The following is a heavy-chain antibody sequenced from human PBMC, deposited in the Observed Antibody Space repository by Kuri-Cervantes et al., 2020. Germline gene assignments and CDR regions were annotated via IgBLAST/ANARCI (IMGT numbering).Heavy chain of an antibody. J-gene: IGHJ6*02. CDR1: GYTFTSYD. D-gene: IGHD3-10*01. CDR2: INTNTGNP. CDR3: AAVLLWFGELYYYYGMDV. V-gene: IGHV7-4-1*02. Sequence: SVKVSCKASGYTFTSYDINWVRQAPGQGLEWMGWINTNTGNPTYAQGFTGRFVFSLDTSVSTAYLQISSLKAEDTAVYYCAAVLLWFGELYYYYGMDVWGQGTTVTVSS.